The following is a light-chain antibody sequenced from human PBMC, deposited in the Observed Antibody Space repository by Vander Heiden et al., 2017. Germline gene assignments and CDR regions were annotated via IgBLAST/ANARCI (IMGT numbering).Light chain of an antibody. J-gene: IGKJ1*01. V-gene: IGKV2-28*01. CDR1: QSLLHGNGYNS. CDR2: LGS. Sequence: DILMTQSPPSLPVTPGEPASIPCRSSQSLLHGNGYNSLHWYLQKPGQSPQLLIYLGSLRTSGVPHRFSGSGSGTDFTLKISRVEAEDVGVYYCMQTLQTPWTFGQGTKVEIK. CDR3: MQTLQTPWT.